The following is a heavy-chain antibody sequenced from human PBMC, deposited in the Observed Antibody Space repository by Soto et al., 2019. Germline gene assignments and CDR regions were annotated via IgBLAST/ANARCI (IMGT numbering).Heavy chain of an antibody. CDR3: ARGLGDGSGSYSPVDY. CDR2: ISAYNGNT. CDR1: GYTFTNYG. D-gene: IGHD3-10*01. J-gene: IGHJ4*02. V-gene: IGHV1-18*01. Sequence: QVQLVQSGAEVKKPGASVKVSCKASGYTFTNYGINWVRQAPGQGLEWMGWISAYNGNTNYAQKLQGRVTMTTDTSTSTAYMELRNLRSDDTAMYYCARGLGDGSGSYSPVDYWGQGTLATVSS.